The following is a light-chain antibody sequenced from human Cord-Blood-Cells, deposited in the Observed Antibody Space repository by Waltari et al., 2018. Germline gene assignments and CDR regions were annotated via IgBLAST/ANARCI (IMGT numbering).Light chain of an antibody. CDR3: AAWDDSLSGWV. CDR1: SSNIGRNY. CDR2: RNN. Sequence: QYVLTQPPSASGTPGQRVTIPCSGGSSNIGRNYVYCYQQLPGTAPKRLIYRNNRRPSGVPDRFSGSKSGTSASLAISGLRSEDEADYYCAAWDDSLSGWVFGGGTKLTVL. V-gene: IGLV1-47*01. J-gene: IGLJ3*02.